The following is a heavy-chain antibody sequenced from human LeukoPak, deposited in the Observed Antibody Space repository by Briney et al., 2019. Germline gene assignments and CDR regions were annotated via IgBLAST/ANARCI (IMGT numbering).Heavy chain of an antibody. V-gene: IGHV3-9*01. CDR1: GFTFDDYA. CDR3: ARAEEQQLVPDY. D-gene: IGHD6-13*01. CDR2: ISWNSGSI. J-gene: IGHJ4*02. Sequence: GGSLRLSCAASGFTFDDYAMHWVRQAPGKGLEWVSGISWNSGSIGYADSVKGRFTISRDNAKNSLYLQMNSLRAEDTAVYYCARAEEQQLVPDYWGQGTLVTVSS.